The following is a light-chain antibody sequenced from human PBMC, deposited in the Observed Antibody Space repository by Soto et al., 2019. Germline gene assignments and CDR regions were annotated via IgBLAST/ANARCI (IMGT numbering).Light chain of an antibody. CDR1: QSVSSY. J-gene: IGKJ4*01. V-gene: IGKV3-11*01. Sequence: EIVLTQSAATLSLSPGERATLSCRASQSVSSYLAWYQQKPGQAPRLLIYDASNRATGIPARFSSSGSGTDFTLTISSLEPEDFAVYYCQQRSNWLTFGGGTKVDIK. CDR3: QQRSNWLT. CDR2: DAS.